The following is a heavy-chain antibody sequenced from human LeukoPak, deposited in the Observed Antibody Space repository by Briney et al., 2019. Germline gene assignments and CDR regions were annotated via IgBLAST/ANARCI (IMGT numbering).Heavy chain of an antibody. CDR2: LKSKAHGGTT. CDR3: TTDDFWSGLPD. CDR1: GLTFTIAW. Sequence: GGSLRLSCAASGLTFTIAWMGWVRQAPRKGLEWVGRLKSKAHGGTTDYAAPVKGRFTISRDDSKNTLYLQMNSLKTEDSAVYYCTTDDFWSGLPDWGQGALVTVSS. D-gene: IGHD3-3*01. J-gene: IGHJ4*02. V-gene: IGHV3-15*01.